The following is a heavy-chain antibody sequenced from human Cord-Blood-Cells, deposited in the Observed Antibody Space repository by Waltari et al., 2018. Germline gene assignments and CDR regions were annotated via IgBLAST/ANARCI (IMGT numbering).Heavy chain of an antibody. J-gene: IGHJ3*02. Sequence: QVQLVQSGAEVKKPGASVKVSCKASGYTFTSYDINWVRQATGQGLEWMRWMNPNCGSTGYAQTFHSRGTITSNTSISTAYMELSSLRSEDTAVYYCARGYYYDAFDIWRQGTMVTVAS. CDR3: ARGYYYDAFDI. CDR1: GYTFTSYD. D-gene: IGHD3-10*01. V-gene: IGHV1-8*03. CDR2: MNPNCGST.